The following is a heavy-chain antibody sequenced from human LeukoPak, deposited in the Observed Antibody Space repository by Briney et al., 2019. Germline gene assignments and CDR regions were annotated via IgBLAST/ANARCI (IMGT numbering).Heavy chain of an antibody. V-gene: IGHV3-74*01. D-gene: IGHD5-18*01. CDR3: ARDGYSFGHDFDY. CDR1: GFTFSSYW. J-gene: IGHJ4*02. Sequence: GGSLRPSCAASGFTFSSYWMRWVRHTPGKGLVWVSRIKGDGSSTSYADSETGRFTISRDNAKNTLYLQMNSLTDEDTAVNYCARDGYSFGHDFDYWGQGTLVTVSS. CDR2: IKGDGSST.